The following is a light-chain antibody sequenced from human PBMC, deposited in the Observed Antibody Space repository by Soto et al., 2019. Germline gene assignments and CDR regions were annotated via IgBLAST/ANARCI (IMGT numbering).Light chain of an antibody. CDR1: QSVSTN. CDR3: QQYDDWPRT. Sequence: EIMMTQSPDTLSVSPGERVTLSCRASQSVSTNLAWYQHKPGQSPRLLIYGASTGATGIPARFSGSGSGTEFTLTICSLQSEDFAVYYCQQYDDWPRTFGQGTKV. CDR2: GAS. V-gene: IGKV3-15*01. J-gene: IGKJ1*01.